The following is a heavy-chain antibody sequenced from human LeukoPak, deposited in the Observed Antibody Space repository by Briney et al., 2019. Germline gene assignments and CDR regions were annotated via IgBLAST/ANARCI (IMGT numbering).Heavy chain of an antibody. Sequence: GRSLRLSCAASGFTFSSYGMHWVRQAPGKGLEWVAVIWYDGNSKYYADSVKGRFTISRDNSKNTLYLQMNSLRAEDTAVYYCAKDATYCSSTSCDTYYYYYMDVWGKGTTVTVSS. D-gene: IGHD2-2*01. J-gene: IGHJ6*03. CDR3: AKDATYCSSTSCDTYYYYYMDV. V-gene: IGHV3-33*06. CDR1: GFTFSSYG. CDR2: IWYDGNSK.